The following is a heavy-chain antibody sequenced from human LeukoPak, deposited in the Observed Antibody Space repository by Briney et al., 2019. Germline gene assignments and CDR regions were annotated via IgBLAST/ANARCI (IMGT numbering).Heavy chain of an antibody. Sequence: PSETLSLTCTVSGGFISSHYWSWVRQPPRKGPEWIGYIYYSGTTNYNPSLKSRVTISLDTSKNQFSLKLSSVTAADTAVYYCARINYYDSSGNFFRDSWGQGTLVTVSS. CDR2: IYYSGTT. J-gene: IGHJ4*02. V-gene: IGHV4-59*11. D-gene: IGHD3-22*01. CDR1: GGFISSHY. CDR3: ARINYYDSSGNFFRDS.